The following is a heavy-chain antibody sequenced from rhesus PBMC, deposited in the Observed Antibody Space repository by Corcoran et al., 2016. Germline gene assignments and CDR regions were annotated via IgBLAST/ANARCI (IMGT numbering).Heavy chain of an antibody. Sequence: QVQLQESGPGLVKPSETLSLTCAVSGGSISSGYYYWRWIRQPPGKGLEWIGYITCSGGTTYNPSLKSRVTISRTASKNQFSLRLNSVTAADTAVYFCARVGGIVTTGFDYWDQGVLVTVSS. CDR1: GGSISSGYYY. V-gene: IGHV4-122*02. CDR3: ARVGGIVTTGFDY. D-gene: IGHD4-17*01. J-gene: IGHJ4*01. CDR2: ITCSGGT.